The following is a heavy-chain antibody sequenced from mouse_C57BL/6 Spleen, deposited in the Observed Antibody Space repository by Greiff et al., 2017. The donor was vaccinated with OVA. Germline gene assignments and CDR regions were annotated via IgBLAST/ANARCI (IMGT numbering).Heavy chain of an antibody. D-gene: IGHD1-1*01. J-gene: IGHJ4*01. V-gene: IGHV1-18*01. CDR1: GYTFTDYN. Sequence: EVQLVESGPELVKPGASVKIPCKASGYTFTDYNMDWVKQSHGKSLEWIGDINPNNGGTIYNQKFKGKATLTVDKSSSTAYMELRSLTSEDTAVYYCARSFYYYGSSSDAMDYWGQGTSVTVSS. CDR2: INPNNGGT. CDR3: ARSFYYYGSSSDAMDY.